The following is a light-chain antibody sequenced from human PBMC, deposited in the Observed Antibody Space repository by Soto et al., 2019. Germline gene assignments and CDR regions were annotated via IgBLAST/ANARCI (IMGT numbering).Light chain of an antibody. CDR2: GAS. CDR1: QSVSNNY. Sequence: EVVLTQSPGTLSLSPRERATLSCRASQSVSNNYLAWYQHKPGQAPRLLIYGASNRAPGVPDRFSGSGSGPEFTLAISRLEPEDCAVYYCQPYAALPRTFGQATREEV. V-gene: IGKV3-20*01. CDR3: QPYAALPRT. J-gene: IGKJ1*01.